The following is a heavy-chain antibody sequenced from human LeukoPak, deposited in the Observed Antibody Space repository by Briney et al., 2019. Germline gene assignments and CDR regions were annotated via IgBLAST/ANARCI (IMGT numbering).Heavy chain of an antibody. CDR3: ARALHTVTTFLPPSFDI. J-gene: IGHJ3*02. CDR1: GFTFSSYD. Sequence: PGGSLRLSCAASGFTFSSYDMHWVRQATGKGLEWVSAIGTAGDTYYPGSVKGRFTISRENAKNSLYLQMNSLRAGDTAVYYCARALHTVTTFLPPSFDIWGQGTMVTVSS. V-gene: IGHV3-13*01. D-gene: IGHD4-17*01. CDR2: IGTAGDT.